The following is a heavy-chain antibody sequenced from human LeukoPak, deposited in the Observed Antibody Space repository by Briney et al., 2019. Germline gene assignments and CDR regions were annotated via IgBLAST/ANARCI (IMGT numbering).Heavy chain of an antibody. D-gene: IGHD6-19*01. V-gene: IGHV4-59*01. Sequence: PSETLSLTCTVSGGSMNNYYWNWIRQPPGKGLEWIGYIYYLGNTDYNPSLKSRVTISLDTSKNQFSLKLTSVAAADTAVYYCAREVSSGGWYIDYWGQGTLVTVSS. CDR2: IYYLGNT. CDR1: GGSMNNYY. CDR3: AREVSSGGWYIDY. J-gene: IGHJ4*02.